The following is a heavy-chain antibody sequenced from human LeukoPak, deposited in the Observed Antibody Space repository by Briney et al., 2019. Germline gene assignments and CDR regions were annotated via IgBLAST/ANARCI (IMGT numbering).Heavy chain of an antibody. V-gene: IGHV1-69*05. J-gene: IGHJ3*02. Sequence: AASVKVSCKASGGTFSSYAISWVRQAPGQGLEWMGGIIPIFGTANYAQKFQGRVTITTDESTSTAYMELSSLRSEDTAVYYCARASITGTTTTNRVGAFDIWGQGTMVTVSS. CDR1: GGTFSSYA. D-gene: IGHD1-7*01. CDR2: IIPIFGTA. CDR3: ARASITGTTTTNRVGAFDI.